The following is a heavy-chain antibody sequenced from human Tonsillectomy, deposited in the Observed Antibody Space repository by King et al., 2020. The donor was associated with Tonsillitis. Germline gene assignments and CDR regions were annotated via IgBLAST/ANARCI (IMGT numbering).Heavy chain of an antibody. Sequence: QVQLVQSGSELKKPGASVKVSCTASGYSFTTYSMSWLRQAPGQGLEWLGWINTKTGNPTYAQGFTGPCVSSLATAASTAYVRIPRPKTEAIAVYYGARDEAFGYKKFDDGGQGTLVTLPS. D-gene: IGHD5-18*01. V-gene: IGHV7-4-1*01. CDR1: GYSFTTYS. J-gene: IGHJ4*02. CDR2: INTKTGNP. CDR3: ARDEAFGYKKFDD.